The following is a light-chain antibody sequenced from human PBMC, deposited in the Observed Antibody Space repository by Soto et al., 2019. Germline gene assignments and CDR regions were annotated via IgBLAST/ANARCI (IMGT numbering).Light chain of an antibody. CDR1: SSNIGAGYD. CDR2: GNS. J-gene: IGLJ2*01. V-gene: IGLV1-40*01. CDR3: QSYDSSLSSVV. Sequence: SVLTQPPSVSGAPGQRVTLSCTGSSSNIGAGYDVHWYQQLPGTAPKLLIYGNSNRPSGVPDRFSGSKSGTSASLAITGLQAEDEADYYCQSYDSSLSSVVFGGGTKLTVL.